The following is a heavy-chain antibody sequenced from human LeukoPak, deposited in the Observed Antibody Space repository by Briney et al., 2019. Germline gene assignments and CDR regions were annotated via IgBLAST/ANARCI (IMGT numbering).Heavy chain of an antibody. CDR2: IYSSGDT. CDR1: GGSMSSYY. V-gene: IGHV4-4*07. CDR3: ASLLYCSSNSCSDY. D-gene: IGHD2-2*01. J-gene: IGHJ4*02. Sequence: PSETLSLTCTASGGSMSSYYWTWIRQPTGKGLEWIGRIYSSGDTNYNPSLKSRVTMSVDTSKNQFSLKLSSVTAADTAVYYCASLLYCSSNSCSDYWGQGTLVTVSS.